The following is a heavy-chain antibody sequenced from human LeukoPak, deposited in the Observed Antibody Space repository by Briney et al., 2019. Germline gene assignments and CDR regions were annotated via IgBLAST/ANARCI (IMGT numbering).Heavy chain of an antibody. J-gene: IGHJ4*02. V-gene: IGHV1-69*13. CDR1: GGTFTSYA. Sequence: ASVKVSCKASGGTFTSYAFSWVRQAPGQGLEWMGGIIPIFGTANYAQKFQGRVTITADESTSTAYMELSSLMSEVTAVYYCAIEDQAFDYWGQGTLVTVSS. CDR2: IIPIFGTA. CDR3: AIEDQAFDY.